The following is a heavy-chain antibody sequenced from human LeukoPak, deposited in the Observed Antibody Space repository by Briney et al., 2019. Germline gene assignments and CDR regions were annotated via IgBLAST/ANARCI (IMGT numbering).Heavy chain of an antibody. CDR1: GYTFTGYY. Sequence: GASVKVSCKASGYTFTGYYMHWVRQAPGQGLEWMGWINPNSGGTNYAQKFQGRVTMTRDTSISTAYMELSRLRSDDTAVYYCARDPEGTAMVHGVDYWGQGTLVTVSS. CDR3: ARDPEGTAMVHGVDY. V-gene: IGHV1-2*02. J-gene: IGHJ4*02. D-gene: IGHD5-18*01. CDR2: INPNSGGT.